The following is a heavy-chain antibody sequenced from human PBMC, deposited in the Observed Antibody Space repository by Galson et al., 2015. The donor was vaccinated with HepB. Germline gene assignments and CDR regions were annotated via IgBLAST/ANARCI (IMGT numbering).Heavy chain of an antibody. Sequence: TLSLTCTVSGGSISSGGYYWSWIRQHPGKGLEWIGYIYYSGSTYYNPSLKSRVTISVDTSKNQFSLKLSSVTAADTAVYYCARDLSVGGVFHDYSNYEDYYYYYMDVWGKGTTVTVSS. CDR1: GGSISSGGYY. D-gene: IGHD4-11*01. V-gene: IGHV4-31*03. J-gene: IGHJ6*03. CDR2: IYYSGST. CDR3: ARDLSVGGVFHDYSNYEDYYYYYMDV.